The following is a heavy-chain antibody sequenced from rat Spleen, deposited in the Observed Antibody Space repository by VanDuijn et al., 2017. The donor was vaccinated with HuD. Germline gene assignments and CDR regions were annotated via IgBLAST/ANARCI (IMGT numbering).Heavy chain of an antibody. J-gene: IGHJ4*01. D-gene: IGHD1-12*03. CDR1: GFTFNNYW. V-gene: IGHV5-31*01. Sequence: EVQLVESGGGLVQPGRSLKLSCVASGFTFNNYWMTWIRQAPGKGLEWVASITNASGRTYYPDSVKGRFTISRDNAKSTLYLQMNSLRFEDTASYYCARHHYDGYYHGPVLGIMDAWGQGASVTVSS. CDR3: ARHHYDGYYHGPVLGIMDA. CDR2: ITNASGRT.